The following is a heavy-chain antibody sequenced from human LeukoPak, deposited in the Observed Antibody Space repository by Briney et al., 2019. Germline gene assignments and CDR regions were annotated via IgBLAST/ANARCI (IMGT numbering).Heavy chain of an antibody. Sequence: PSETLSLTCTVSGYSITSAYYWGWIRQPPGKGLEWIGSFFLKGSTYYNPSLKSRVTISVDTSKNQFSLQLNSVTPEDTAVYYCAKGEKYSGRVFDCWGQGTLVAVSS. CDR3: AKGEKYSGRVFDC. V-gene: IGHV4-38-2*02. D-gene: IGHD1-26*01. CDR2: FFLKGST. J-gene: IGHJ4*02. CDR1: GYSITSAYY.